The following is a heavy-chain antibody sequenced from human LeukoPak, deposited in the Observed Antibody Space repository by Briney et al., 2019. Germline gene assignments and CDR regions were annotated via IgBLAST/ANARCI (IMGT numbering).Heavy chain of an antibody. V-gene: IGHV4-59*08. CDR1: GGSISGYY. J-gene: IGHJ5*02. Sequence: PSETLSLTCTVSGGSISGYYWSWIRQPPGKGLEWIGYIYHTGPTRFNPSLKSRVTMSLDKSKNQFSLKLTSVTAADTAVYYCARQSQGYCGSTSCHSWFDPWGQGTLVTVSS. CDR3: ARQSQGYCGSTSCHSWFDP. D-gene: IGHD2-2*01. CDR2: IYHTGPT.